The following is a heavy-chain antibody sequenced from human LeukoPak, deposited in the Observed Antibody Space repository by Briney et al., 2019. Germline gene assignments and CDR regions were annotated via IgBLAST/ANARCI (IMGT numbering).Heavy chain of an antibody. CDR2: IYYSGST. J-gene: IGHJ5*02. Sequence: PSETLSLTCTVSGGSISSGGYYWSWLRQHPGKGLEWIGYIYYSGSTYYNPSLKSRVTISVDTSKNQFSLKLSSVTAADTAVYYCARARGVVGAASFDPWGQGTLVTVSS. D-gene: IGHD3-10*01. CDR3: ARARGVVGAASFDP. CDR1: GGSISSGGYY. V-gene: IGHV4-31*03.